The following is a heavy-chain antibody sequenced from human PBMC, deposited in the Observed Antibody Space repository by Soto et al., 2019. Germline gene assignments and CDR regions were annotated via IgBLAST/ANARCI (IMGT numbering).Heavy chain of an antibody. V-gene: IGHV3-15*01. Sequence: GGSLRLSCEASGSTFSIAWMTWVRQAPGKGLEWVGRIKSKTSGGTTDYAAPVKGRFTISRDDSKKTVYLQMNSLKTEDTAMYYCTTVMLLPPNDAFNVWGQGTMVTVSS. CDR2: IKSKTSGGTT. CDR3: TTVMLLPPNDAFNV. J-gene: IGHJ3*01. CDR1: GSTFSIAW. D-gene: IGHD3-16*01.